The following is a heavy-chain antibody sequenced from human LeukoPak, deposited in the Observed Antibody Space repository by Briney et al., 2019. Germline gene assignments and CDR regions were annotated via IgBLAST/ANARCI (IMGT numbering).Heavy chain of an antibody. CDR3: AADRVVGASPPSWENY. D-gene: IGHD1-26*01. Sequence: ASVNVSCTASGFTFTSSAVRWVRQARGQCLEWIGWIVVGSGNTNYAQKFQERVTITRDMSTSTAYMELSSLRSEDTAVYYCAADRVVGASPPSWENYWGQGTLVTVSS. J-gene: IGHJ4*02. CDR1: GFTFTSSA. CDR2: IVVGSGNT. V-gene: IGHV1-58*01.